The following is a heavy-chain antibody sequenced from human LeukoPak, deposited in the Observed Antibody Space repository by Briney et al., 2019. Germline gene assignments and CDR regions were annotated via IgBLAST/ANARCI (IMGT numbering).Heavy chain of an antibody. CDR2: ISSSGSTI. Sequence: PGGSLRLSCAASGFTFSSYEMNWVRQAPGKGLEWVSYISSSGSTIYYADSVKGRFTISRDNSKNTVYLQMGSLRAEDMAVYYCARASYYYDSSGHYYVKAFDIWGQGTMVTVSS. CDR1: GFTFSSYE. D-gene: IGHD3-22*01. CDR3: ARASYYYDSSGHYYVKAFDI. V-gene: IGHV3-48*03. J-gene: IGHJ3*02.